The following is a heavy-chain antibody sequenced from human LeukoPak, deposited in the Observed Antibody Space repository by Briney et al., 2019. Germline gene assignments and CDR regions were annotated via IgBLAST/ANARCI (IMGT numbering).Heavy chain of an antibody. V-gene: IGHV4-59*01. CDR3: ATSYPSGSYGNLDS. CDR1: GGSFSGYY. CDR2: ISYSGTT. J-gene: IGHJ4*02. Sequence: SETLSLTCAVYGGSFSGYYWSWIRQPPGKGLEWIGFISYSGTTSYSPSLKSRVTMSVDAPKNQFSLKLSSVTAADAAVYYCATSYPSGSYGNLDSWGQGTLVSVSS. D-gene: IGHD3-10*01.